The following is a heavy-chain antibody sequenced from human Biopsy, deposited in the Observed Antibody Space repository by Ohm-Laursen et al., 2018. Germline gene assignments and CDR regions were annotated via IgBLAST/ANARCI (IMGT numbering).Heavy chain of an antibody. J-gene: IGHJ5*02. D-gene: IGHD3-22*01. Sequence: TLSLTCTVSGGSISSGGSYWSWIRQRPGKGLEWFGYIFNSANTYYNPSLKNLITISGDTSKNQFSLKLNSVTAADTAVYYCARGDYFDSNGYFWFDPWGQGTLVTASS. CDR2: IFNSANT. V-gene: IGHV4-31*01. CDR1: GGSISSGGSY. CDR3: ARGDYFDSNGYFWFDP.